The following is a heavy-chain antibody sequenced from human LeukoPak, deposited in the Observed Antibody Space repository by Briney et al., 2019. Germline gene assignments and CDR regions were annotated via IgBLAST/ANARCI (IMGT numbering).Heavy chain of an antibody. D-gene: IGHD2-2*02. V-gene: IGHV1-2*02. Sequence: ASVKVSCKASGYTFTGYYMHWVRQAPGQGLEWMGWINPNSGGTNYAQKFQGRVTITTDESTSTAYMELSSLRSEDTAVYYCASRVPAAILGPFDYWGQGTLVTVSS. CDR2: INPNSGGT. CDR3: ASRVPAAILGPFDY. J-gene: IGHJ4*02. CDR1: GYTFTGYY.